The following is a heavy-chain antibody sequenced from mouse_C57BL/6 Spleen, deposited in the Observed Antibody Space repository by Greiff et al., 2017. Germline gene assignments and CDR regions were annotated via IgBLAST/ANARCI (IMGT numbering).Heavy chain of an antibody. CDR1: GYAFSSSW. D-gene: IGHD4-1*01. V-gene: IGHV1-82*01. CDR2: IYPGDGDT. Sequence: VQLQESGPELVKPGASVKISCKASGYAFSSSWMNWVKQRPGKGLEWIGRIYPGDGDTNYNGKFKGKATLTADKSSSTAYMQLSSLTSEDSAVYFCARGGFVVGFDYWGQGTTLTVSS. CDR3: ARGGFVVGFDY. J-gene: IGHJ2*01.